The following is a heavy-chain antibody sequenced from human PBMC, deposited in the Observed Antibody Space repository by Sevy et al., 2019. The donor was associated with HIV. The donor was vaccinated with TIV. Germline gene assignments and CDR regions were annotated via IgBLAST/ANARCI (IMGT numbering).Heavy chain of an antibody. J-gene: IGHJ6*02. CDR3: AREGYCSSTSCYYYYYYGMDV. CDR1: GFTFSSYW. V-gene: IGHV3-7*01. D-gene: IGHD2-2*01. CDR2: IKQDGSEK. Sequence: GGSLRLSCAASGFTFSSYWMSWVRQAPGKGLEWVANIKQDGSEKYYVDSVKGRFTISRDNAKNSLYLQMNSLRAEDTAVYYCAREGYCSSTSCYYYYYYGMDVWGQRTTVTVSS.